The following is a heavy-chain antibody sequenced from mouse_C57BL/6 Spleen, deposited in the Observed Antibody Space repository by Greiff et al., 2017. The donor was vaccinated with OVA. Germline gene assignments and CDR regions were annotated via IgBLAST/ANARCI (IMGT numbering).Heavy chain of an antibody. CDR1: GYAFSSSW. D-gene: IGHD1-1*01. CDR2: IYPGDGDT. J-gene: IGHJ4*01. V-gene: IGHV1-82*01. Sequence: QVQLQQSGPELVKPGASVKISCKASGYAFSSSWMNWVKQRPGKGLEWIGRIYPGDGDTNYNGKFKGKATLTADKSSSTAYMQLSSLTSVDSAVYFCARSPVVGAMDYWGQGTSVTVSS. CDR3: ARSPVVGAMDY.